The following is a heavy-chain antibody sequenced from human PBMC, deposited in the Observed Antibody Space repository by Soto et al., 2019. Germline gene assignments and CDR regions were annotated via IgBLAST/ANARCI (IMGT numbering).Heavy chain of an antibody. V-gene: IGHV4-61*01. J-gene: IGHJ4*02. D-gene: IGHD1-26*01. CDR2: VYHSGTT. CDR1: GGSVSSGSYS. Sequence: QVQLQESGPGLVKPSETLSLTCTVSGGSVSSGSYSWSWMRQPPGKGLEWIVYVYHSGTTNYNPSTKSRVTISVDTSKNQFSLKLSSVTAADTAVYYCARGGGSYYIAYWGQGTLVTVSS. CDR3: ARGGGSYYIAY.